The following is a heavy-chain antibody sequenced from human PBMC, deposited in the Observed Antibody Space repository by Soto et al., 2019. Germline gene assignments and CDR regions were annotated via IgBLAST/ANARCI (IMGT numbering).Heavy chain of an antibody. CDR2: INPSGGST. CDR3: ASPEGSSGWYGPTPRYYYGMDV. CDR1: GYTFTSYY. V-gene: IGHV1-46*01. J-gene: IGHJ6*01. Sequence: ASVKVSCKASGYTFTSYYMHWVRQAPGQGLEWMGIINPSGGSTSNAQKFQGRVTMTRDTSTSTAYMELSSLRSEDTAVYYCASPEGSSGWYGPTPRYYYGMDVWGQGNTVTVYS. D-gene: IGHD6-19*01.